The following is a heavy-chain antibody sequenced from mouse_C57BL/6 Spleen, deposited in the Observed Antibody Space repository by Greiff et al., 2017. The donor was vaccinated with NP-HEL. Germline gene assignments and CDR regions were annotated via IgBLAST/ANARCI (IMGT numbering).Heavy chain of an antibody. CDR2: IYPGDGDT. CDR1: GYAFSSSW. D-gene: IGHD2-4*01. CDR3: ARRGDYDVFDY. Sequence: VQLQQSGPELVKPGASVKISCKASGYAFSSSWMTWVKQRPGKGLEWIGRIYPGDGDTNYNGKFKGKATLTADKSSSTAYMQLSSLTSEDSAVYFCARRGDYDVFDYWGQGTTLTVSS. V-gene: IGHV1-82*01. J-gene: IGHJ2*01.